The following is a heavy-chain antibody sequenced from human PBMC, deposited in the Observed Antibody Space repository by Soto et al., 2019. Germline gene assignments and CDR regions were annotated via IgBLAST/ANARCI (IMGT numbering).Heavy chain of an antibody. CDR2: ITASGDYT. J-gene: IGHJ4*01. D-gene: IGHD6-19*01. V-gene: IGHV3-23*01. CDR3: AGRSAWYCFDY. Sequence: GGSLRLSCAASGFTFSSYAMSWVRQAPGKGLEWVSSITASGDYTSYANSVKGRFTIFRDNSKNTLYLQMNSLKDEDTAVYYCAGRSAWYCFDYWGHGTLVTVS. CDR1: GFTFSSYA.